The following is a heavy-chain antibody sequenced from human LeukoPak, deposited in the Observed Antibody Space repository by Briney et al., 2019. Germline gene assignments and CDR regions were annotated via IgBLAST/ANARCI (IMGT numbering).Heavy chain of an antibody. Sequence: PSETLSLTCTVSGGSISSSSYYWGWIRQPPGKGLEWIGTIYYSGSTYYNPSLKSRVTISVDTSKNQFSLKLSSVTAADTAVYYCARKRVTMVRGVPLNWFDPWGQGTLVTVSS. CDR2: IYYSGST. V-gene: IGHV4-39*07. J-gene: IGHJ5*02. D-gene: IGHD3-10*01. CDR1: GGSISSSSYY. CDR3: ARKRVTMVRGVPLNWFDP.